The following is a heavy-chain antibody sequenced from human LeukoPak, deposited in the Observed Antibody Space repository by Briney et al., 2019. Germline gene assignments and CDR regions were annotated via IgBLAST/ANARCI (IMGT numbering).Heavy chain of an antibody. Sequence: GGSLRLSCAVSGITLSNYGMSWVRQAPGKGLEWVAGISDSGRSTNYADSVKGRFTISRDNPKNTLYLQMNSLRAEDTAVYLCAKRGVVIRVILVGFHKEAYYFDSWGQGALVTVSS. CDR3: AKRGVVIRVILVGFHKEAYYFDS. D-gene: IGHD2-15*01. V-gene: IGHV3-23*01. J-gene: IGHJ4*02. CDR2: ISDSGRST. CDR1: GITLSNYG.